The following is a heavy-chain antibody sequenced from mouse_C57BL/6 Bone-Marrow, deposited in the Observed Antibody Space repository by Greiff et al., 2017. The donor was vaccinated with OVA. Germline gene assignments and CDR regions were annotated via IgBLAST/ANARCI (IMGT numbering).Heavy chain of an antibody. V-gene: IGHV3-5*01. J-gene: IGHJ2*01. Sequence: EVQLQESGPGLVKPSQTVFLTCTVTGISITTGNYRWSWIRQFPGNKLEWIGYIYYSGTITYNPSLTSRTTITRDTPKNQFFLEMNSLTAEDTATYYCAREWALYYGPYFDYWGQGTTLTVSS. CDR1: GISITTGNYR. CDR3: AREWALYYGPYFDY. CDR2: IYYSGTI. D-gene: IGHD1-2*01.